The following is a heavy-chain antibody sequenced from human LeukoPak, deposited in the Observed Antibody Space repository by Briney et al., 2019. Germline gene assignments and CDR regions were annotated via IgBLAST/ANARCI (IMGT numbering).Heavy chain of an antibody. CDR3: ARPTSSGSYSH. J-gene: IGHJ3*01. V-gene: IGHV3-48*01. Sequence: GGFLRLSCAASGFIFSNYDMNCVPQATGEALEWVSYITGSSRNKSYADSVKGRFTISRDNAENSVYLQMNSLRADDRAVLYSARPTSSGSYSHWGERKMVTVSS. CDR1: GFIFSNYD. CDR2: ITGSSRNK. D-gene: IGHD6-19*01.